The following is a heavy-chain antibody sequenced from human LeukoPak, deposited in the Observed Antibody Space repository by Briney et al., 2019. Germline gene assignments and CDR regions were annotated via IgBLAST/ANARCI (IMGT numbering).Heavy chain of an antibody. D-gene: IGHD2-2*01. CDR2: IIPIFGTA. CDR3: ASLFYCSSTSCFHYFDY. J-gene: IGHJ4*02. V-gene: IGHV1-69*13. Sequence: ASVKVSCKASGYTFTSYGISWVRQAPGQGLEWMGGIIPIFGTANYAQKFQGRVTITADESTSTAYMELSSLRSEDTAVYYCASLFYCSSTSCFHYFDYWGQGTLVTVSS. CDR1: GYTFTSYG.